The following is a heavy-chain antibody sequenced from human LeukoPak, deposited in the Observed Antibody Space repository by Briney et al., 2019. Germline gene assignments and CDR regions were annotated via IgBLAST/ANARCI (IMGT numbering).Heavy chain of an antibody. V-gene: IGHV1-2*06. Sequence: ASVKVSCKASGYTFTGYFIHWVRQAPGQGLEWMGRISPNTGATNFAQKFHGRVTMSRDTSINTAYMELSRLTSDDAAVYYCARAGARPFAPWGQGTQVTVSS. J-gene: IGHJ5*02. CDR3: ARAGARPFAP. D-gene: IGHD1-26*01. CDR1: GYTFTGYF. CDR2: ISPNTGAT.